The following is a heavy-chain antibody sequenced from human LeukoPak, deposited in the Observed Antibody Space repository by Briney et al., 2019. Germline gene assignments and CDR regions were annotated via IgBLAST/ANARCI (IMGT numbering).Heavy chain of an antibody. CDR1: GYTFTSYA. CDR2: INAGNGNT. J-gene: IGHJ4*02. V-gene: IGHV1-3*01. D-gene: IGHD3-22*01. CDR3: ARVYYDSSGYPTGAFDY. Sequence: ASVKVSCKASGYTFTSYAMHWVRQAPGQRLEWMGWINAGNGNTKYSQKFQGRVTITRDTSASTAYMELSSLRSEDTAVYYCARVYYDSSGYPTGAFDYWGQGTLVTVSS.